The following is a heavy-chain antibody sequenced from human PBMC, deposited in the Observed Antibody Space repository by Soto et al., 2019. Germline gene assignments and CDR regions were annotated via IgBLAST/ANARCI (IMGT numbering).Heavy chain of an antibody. Sequence: QVTLKASGPVLVKPTETLTLTCTVSGFSLSNARMSVSWIRQPPGKALEWLAHIFSNDAKSYSASLKSRLTIAKDNPQSQVVLTMTNIDPVDTATYYCARIRGWGWLGPNDYWGQGTLVTVSS. CDR1: GFSLSNARMS. CDR2: IFSNDAK. J-gene: IGHJ4*02. CDR3: ARIRGWGWLGPNDY. D-gene: IGHD3-10*01. V-gene: IGHV2-26*01.